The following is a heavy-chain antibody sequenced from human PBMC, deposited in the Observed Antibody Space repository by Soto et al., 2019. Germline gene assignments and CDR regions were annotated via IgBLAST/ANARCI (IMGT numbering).Heavy chain of an antibody. CDR3: AKDRLMATAGTARHYFGLDV. Sequence: PGGSLRLSCAASGFTFSSYAMSWVRQAPGKGLEWVSATSGSGGSTYYADSVKGRFTISRDNSKNMLYLQMNSLRAEDTAVYYCAKDRLMATAGTARHYFGLDVWGQGTTVTVSS. V-gene: IGHV3-23*01. J-gene: IGHJ6*02. CDR2: TSGSGGST. CDR1: GFTFSSYA. D-gene: IGHD5-18*01.